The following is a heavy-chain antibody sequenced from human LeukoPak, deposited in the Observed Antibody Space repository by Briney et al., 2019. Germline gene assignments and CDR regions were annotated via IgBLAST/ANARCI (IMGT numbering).Heavy chain of an antibody. D-gene: IGHD6-13*01. CDR1: GFTFTNAY. CDR3: TTDSSSSLLDY. J-gene: IGHJ4*02. V-gene: IGHV3-15*01. Sequence: PGGSLRLSCAASGFTFTNAYMNWVRQAPGKGLEWVGRIKSKTDGGTTNYAAPVKGRFTISRDDSKNTLYLQMNSLKTEDTAVYYCTTDSSSSLLDYWGQGTLVTVSS. CDR2: IKSKTDGGTT.